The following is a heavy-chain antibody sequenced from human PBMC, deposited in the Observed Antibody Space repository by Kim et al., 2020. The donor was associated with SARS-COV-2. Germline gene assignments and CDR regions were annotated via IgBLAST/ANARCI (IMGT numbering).Heavy chain of an antibody. Sequence: GGSLRLSCTASGFAFSIYDMHWVRQAPGKGLEWVSAVSADGRHTYYADSVKGRFTISRDNSKNTLYLQMNSLRAEDTAVYYCAKNDRNDIVKYFDYWGQG. CDR1: GFAFSIYD. J-gene: IGHJ4*02. CDR2: VSADGRHT. D-gene: IGHD1-1*01. CDR3: AKNDRNDIVKYFDY. V-gene: IGHV3-23*01.